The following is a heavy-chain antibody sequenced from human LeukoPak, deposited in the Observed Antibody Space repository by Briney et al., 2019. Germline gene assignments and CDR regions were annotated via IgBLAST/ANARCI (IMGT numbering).Heavy chain of an antibody. Sequence: GGSLRLSCAASGFTFSSYAMSWVRQAPGKGLEWVSGISGGDDTTYFADSVKGRFTISRDNSKNTLYLQMNRLRAEDTAVYYCAKDKQWLVLDYWGQGTLVTVSS. CDR3: AKDKQWLVLDY. V-gene: IGHV3-23*01. CDR2: ISGGDDTT. D-gene: IGHD6-19*01. CDR1: GFTFSSYA. J-gene: IGHJ4*02.